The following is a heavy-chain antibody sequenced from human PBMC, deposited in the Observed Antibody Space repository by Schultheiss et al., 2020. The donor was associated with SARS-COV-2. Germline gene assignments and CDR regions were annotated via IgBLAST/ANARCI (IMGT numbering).Heavy chain of an antibody. Sequence: SETLSLTCTVSGGSISSYYWSWIRQPPGKGLEWIGYIYHSGSTNYNPSLKSRVTISVDTSKNQFSLKLSSVTAADTAVYYCARDRQSWFDPWGQGTLATVSS. CDR2: IYHSGST. CDR1: GGSISSYY. J-gene: IGHJ5*02. CDR3: ARDRQSWFDP. V-gene: IGHV4-59*01. D-gene: IGHD5-24*01.